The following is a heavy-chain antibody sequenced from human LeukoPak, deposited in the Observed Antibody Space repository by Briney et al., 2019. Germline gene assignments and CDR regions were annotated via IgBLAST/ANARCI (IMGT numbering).Heavy chain of an antibody. J-gene: IGHJ4*02. CDR2: IYSGGST. CDR3: ARLVYSYGCICFDY. Sequence: GGSLRLSCAASGFTVSSNYMSWVRQAPGKGLEWVSVIYSGGSTYYADSVKGRFTISRDNSKNTLYLQMNSLRAEDTAVYYCARLVYSYGCICFDYWGQGTLVTVSS. CDR1: GFTVSSNY. D-gene: IGHD5-18*01. V-gene: IGHV3-53*01.